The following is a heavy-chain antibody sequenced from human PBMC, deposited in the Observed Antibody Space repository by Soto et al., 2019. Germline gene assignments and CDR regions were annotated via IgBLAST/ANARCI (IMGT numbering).Heavy chain of an antibody. D-gene: IGHD1-1*01. CDR3: ARVWELDYSDS. J-gene: IGHJ4*02. CDR1: GASISRSY. V-gene: IGHV4-59*01. CDR2: IYHSGST. Sequence: PPEKLSLTCTVSGASISRSYWSWIRRPPGKGLEWIGYIYHSGSTKYNPSLKSRVTISVDTSKNQFSVKLSSVTAADTAVYYCARVWELDYSDSWGQGSRVIVSS.